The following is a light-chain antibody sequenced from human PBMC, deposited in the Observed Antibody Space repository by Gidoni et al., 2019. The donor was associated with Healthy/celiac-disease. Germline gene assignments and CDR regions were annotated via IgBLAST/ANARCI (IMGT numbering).Light chain of an antibody. Sequence: SYELTQPPSVSVSPGQTASITCSGDKLGDKYACWYQQKPGQPPVLVIYQDSKRPSGIPERFSGSNSGNTATLTISGTQAMDEADYYCQAWDNSTVVFGGGTKLTVL. CDR1: KLGDKY. CDR3: QAWDNSTVV. CDR2: QDS. V-gene: IGLV3-1*01. J-gene: IGLJ2*01.